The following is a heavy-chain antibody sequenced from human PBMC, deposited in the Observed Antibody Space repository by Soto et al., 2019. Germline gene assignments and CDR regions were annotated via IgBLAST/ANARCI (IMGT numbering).Heavy chain of an antibody. J-gene: IGHJ4*02. V-gene: IGHV3-72*01. CDR2: TRNKVNSYTT. D-gene: IGHD6-13*01. CDR1: GFTISDYY. CDR3: ARGGMTGWRYFDA. Sequence: EVQLVESGGGLVQPGGSLRLSCAAAGFTISDYYMDWVRQAPGMGLEWVSRTRNKVNSYTTEYAGAVKGRFDISRDGSEDLGYLQMNRLKSEDTAVYYCARGGMTGWRYFDACGQGTLVSVSS.